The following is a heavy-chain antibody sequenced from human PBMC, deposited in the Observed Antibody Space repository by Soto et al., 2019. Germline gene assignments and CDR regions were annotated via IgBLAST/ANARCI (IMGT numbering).Heavy chain of an antibody. CDR3: ATSYDSGFDP. CDR1: GYPFSKYG. V-gene: IGHV1-18*04. D-gene: IGHD5-12*01. J-gene: IGHJ5*02. Sequence: QLQLVQSGAEVERPGASVRVSCKAYGYPFSKYGISWIRQAPAQGLEWMGWIKPDNGDTNYAQKFQGRVTMTTDTSSNTAYMELRSLRSDDTAVYYCATSYDSGFDPWGQGTLVSVSS. CDR2: IKPDNGDT.